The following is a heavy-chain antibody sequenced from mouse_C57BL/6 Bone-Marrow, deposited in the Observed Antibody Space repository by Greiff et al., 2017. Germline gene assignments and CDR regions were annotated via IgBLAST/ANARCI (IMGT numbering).Heavy chain of an antibody. D-gene: IGHD2-4*01. CDR1: GFTFSSYA. Sequence: EVQLQESGEGLVKPGGSLKLSCAASGFTFSSYAMSWVRQTPEKRLEWVADISSGGDYIYYADTVKGRFTISRDNARNTLYLQMSSLKSEDTAMYYCTRNYYDYDGAYYFDYWGQGTTLTVSA. J-gene: IGHJ2*01. V-gene: IGHV5-9-1*02. CDR2: ISSGGDYI. CDR3: TRNYYDYDGAYYFDY.